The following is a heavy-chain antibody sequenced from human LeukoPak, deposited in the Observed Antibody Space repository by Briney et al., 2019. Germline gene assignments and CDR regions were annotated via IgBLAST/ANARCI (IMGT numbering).Heavy chain of an antibody. Sequence: GGSLRLSCAASGIVFSNTAKNWAPQSPGRELEWVSAVSGGCEHTLYALSVKGRFTISRESSKNVVYLQMNSLRADDTAIYYCGKDGGQYSSGPEFDPRGQGALVTVTS. J-gene: IGHJ5*02. CDR1: GIVFSNTA. CDR2: VSGGCEHT. CDR3: GKDGGQYSSGPEFDP. D-gene: IGHD6-19*01. V-gene: IGHV3-23*01.